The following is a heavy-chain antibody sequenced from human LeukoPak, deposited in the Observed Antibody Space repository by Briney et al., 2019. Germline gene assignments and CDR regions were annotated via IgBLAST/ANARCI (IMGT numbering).Heavy chain of an antibody. J-gene: IGHJ4*02. D-gene: IGHD3-10*01. CDR1: GFTFSSNG. CDR3: ANGLNLLGVIMPVPDY. Sequence: GGSLRLSCAASGFTFSSNGMHWVSQAPGKGLEWVAFIRYDGSNKYYADSVKGRFTISRDNSKNTLYLQMNSLRAEDTAVYYCANGLNLLGVIMPVPDYWGQGTLVTVSS. CDR2: IRYDGSNK. V-gene: IGHV3-30*02.